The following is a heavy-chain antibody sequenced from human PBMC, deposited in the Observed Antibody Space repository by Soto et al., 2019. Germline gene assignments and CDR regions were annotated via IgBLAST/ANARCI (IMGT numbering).Heavy chain of an antibody. CDR2: IRSKANSYAT. CDR1: GFTFSGSA. D-gene: IGHD2-15*01. CDR3: SNPTRYCSGGSCYSVGFGY. V-gene: IGHV3-73*01. J-gene: IGHJ4*02. Sequence: GESLKISCAASGFTFSGSAMHWVRQASGKGLEWVGRIRSKANSYATAYAASVKGRFTISRDDSKNTAYLQMNSLKTEDTAVYYCSNPTRYCSGGSCYSVGFGYWGQGTLVTVSS.